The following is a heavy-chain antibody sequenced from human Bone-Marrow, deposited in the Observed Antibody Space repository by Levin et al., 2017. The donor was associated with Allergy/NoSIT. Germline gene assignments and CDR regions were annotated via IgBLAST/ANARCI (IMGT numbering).Heavy chain of an antibody. CDR3: ARVGDDFYYSLDV. V-gene: IGHV3-11*01. J-gene: IGHJ6*02. D-gene: IGHD2-21*02. CDR2: IHSSGTTI. Sequence: GESLKISCAASGFTLSDYYISWIRQAPGKGLEWVSFIHSSGTTIYYADSVKGRFTISRDNAKNSVYLQMNSLRVEDTAVYYCARVGDDFYYSLDVWGQGTTVTV. CDR1: GFTLSDYY.